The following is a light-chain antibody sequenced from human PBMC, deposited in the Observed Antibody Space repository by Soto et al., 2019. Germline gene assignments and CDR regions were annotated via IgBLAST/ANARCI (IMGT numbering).Light chain of an antibody. V-gene: IGKV1-6*01. J-gene: IGKJ1*01. CDR3: LQDLSYPRT. CDR1: QGIRED. CDR2: AAS. Sequence: AIQMTQSPSSLSASVGDRVTITCRASQGIREDLAWYQHKPGKAPKLLIFAASNLHSGVPSRFSGSGSGTDFTLTISSLHPEDFATYYCLQDLSYPRTFGQGTKVEI.